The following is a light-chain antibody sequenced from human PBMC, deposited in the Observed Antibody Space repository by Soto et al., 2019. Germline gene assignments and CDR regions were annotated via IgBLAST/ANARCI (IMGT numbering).Light chain of an antibody. CDR2: AAS. CDR3: QQYYSYPPT. J-gene: IGKJ3*01. V-gene: IGKV1-8*01. Sequence: AIRMTQSPSSFSASTGDRVTITCRASQGISSYLAWYQQKPGKAPKLLIYAASTLQSGVPSRFSGSGSGTDFTLTISCLQSEDFATYYGQQYYSYPPTCGPGTKVDIK. CDR1: QGISSY.